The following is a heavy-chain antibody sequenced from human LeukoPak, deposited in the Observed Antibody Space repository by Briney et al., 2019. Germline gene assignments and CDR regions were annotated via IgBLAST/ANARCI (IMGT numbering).Heavy chain of an antibody. V-gene: IGHV3-20*04. CDR3: AGGEQWLDS. CDR2: LNWSGKNT. D-gene: IGHD6-19*01. Sequence: GGSLRLSCAASGFSFDNYGMTWVRQAPGKALEWVSGLNWSGKNTGYADSVRGRFSISRDNAKDSLFLQMDSLRVEDTALYYCAGGEQWLDSWGRGTLVTVSS. J-gene: IGHJ4*02. CDR1: GFSFDNYG.